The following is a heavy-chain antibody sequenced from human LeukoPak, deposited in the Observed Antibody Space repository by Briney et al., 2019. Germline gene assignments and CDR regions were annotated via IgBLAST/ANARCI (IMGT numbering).Heavy chain of an antibody. D-gene: IGHD1-1*01. CDR2: IGTASDT. J-gene: IGHJ6*03. Sequence: PGGSLRLSYAASGFTFSSFDMHWVRQPTGKGLEWVSTIGTASDTYYPGSVEGRFTLSRDNAKNSLYLQMNSLTAGDTAVYYCARGPPRGKYYYMDVWGKGTTVTVSS. V-gene: IGHV3-13*01. CDR3: ARGPPRGKYYYMDV. CDR1: GFTFSSFD.